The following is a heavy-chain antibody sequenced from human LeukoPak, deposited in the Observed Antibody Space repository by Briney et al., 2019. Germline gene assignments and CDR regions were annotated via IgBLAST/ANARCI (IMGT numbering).Heavy chain of an antibody. CDR3: AGDREYCSSTSCHNWFDP. V-gene: IGHV3-21*01. D-gene: IGHD2-2*01. J-gene: IGHJ5*02. CDR1: GFTFSSYS. CDR2: ISSSSSYI. Sequence: GGSLRLSCAASGFTFSSYSMNWVRQAPGKGLEWVSSISSSSSYIYYADSVKGRFTISRDNAKNSLYLQMNSLGAEDTAVYYCAGDREYCSSTSCHNWFDPWGQGTLVTVSS.